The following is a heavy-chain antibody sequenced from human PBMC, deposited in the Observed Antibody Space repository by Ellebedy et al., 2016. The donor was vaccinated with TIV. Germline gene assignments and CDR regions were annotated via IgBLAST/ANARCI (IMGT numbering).Heavy chain of an antibody. CDR2: INDDGIST. D-gene: IGHD3-10*01. J-gene: IGHJ4*02. V-gene: IGHV3-74*01. CDR3: ASPPGVVAL. CDR1: GFTFSSYW. Sequence: GESLKISCAASGFTFSSYWMHWVRQAPGKGLVWVSRINDDGISTIYADSVKGRFTISRDNAKNSLYLQMNSLRAEDTAVYYCASPPGVVALWGQGTLVTVSS.